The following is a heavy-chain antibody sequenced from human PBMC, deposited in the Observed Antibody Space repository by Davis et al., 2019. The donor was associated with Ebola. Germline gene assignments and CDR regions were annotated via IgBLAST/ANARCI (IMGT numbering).Heavy chain of an antibody. CDR1: GGSISSYY. Sequence: SETLSLTCTVSGGSISSYYWSWIRQPPGKGLEWIGYIYYSGSTNYNPSLKSRVTISVDTSKNQFSLKLSSVIAADTAVYYCARRGRAMDVWGQGATVTVSS. J-gene: IGHJ6*02. D-gene: IGHD6-13*01. CDR3: ARRGRAMDV. CDR2: IYYSGST. V-gene: IGHV4-59*08.